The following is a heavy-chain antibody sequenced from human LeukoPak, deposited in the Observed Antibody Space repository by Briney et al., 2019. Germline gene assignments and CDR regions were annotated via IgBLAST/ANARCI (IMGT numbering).Heavy chain of an antibody. D-gene: IGHD4-17*01. CDR1: GGTFSSYA. CDR3: ASERSGLYYFDY. CDR2: IIPILGIA. Sequence: SVKVSCKASGGTFSSYAISWVRQAPGQGLEWMGRIIPILGIANYAQKFQGRVTITADKSTSTAYMELSSLRSEDTAVYYCASERSGLYYFDYWGQGTLVTVSS. V-gene: IGHV1-69*04. J-gene: IGHJ4*02.